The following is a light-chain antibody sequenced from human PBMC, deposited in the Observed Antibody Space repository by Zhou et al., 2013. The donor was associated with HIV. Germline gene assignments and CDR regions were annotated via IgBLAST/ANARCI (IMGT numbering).Light chain of an antibody. J-gene: IGKJ1*01. V-gene: IGKV3-20*01. CDR1: QSVSSSH. Sequence: EIVLTQSPATLSLSPGERATLSCTASQSVSSSHLAWYQQKAGQAPRLLIYGASSRATGIPDRFSGSGSGTDFTLTISRLEPEDFATYYCQQYSTQSGTFGQGTKVEIK. CDR2: GAS. CDR3: QQYSTQSGT.